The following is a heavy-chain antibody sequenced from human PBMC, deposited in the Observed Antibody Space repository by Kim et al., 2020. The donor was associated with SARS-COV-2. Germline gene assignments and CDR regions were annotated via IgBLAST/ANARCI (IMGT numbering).Heavy chain of an antibody. CDR2: IYYSGST. J-gene: IGHJ5*02. V-gene: IGHV4-39*01. D-gene: IGHD4-4*01. CDR1: GGSISSSSYY. CDR3: ARGPLTTVTTSYNWFDP. Sequence: GSLSLTCTVSGGSISSSSYYWGWIRQPPGKGLEWIGSIYYSGSTYYNPSLKSRVTISVDTSKNQFSLKLSSVTAADTAVYYCARGPLTTVTTSYNWFDPWGQGTLVTVSS.